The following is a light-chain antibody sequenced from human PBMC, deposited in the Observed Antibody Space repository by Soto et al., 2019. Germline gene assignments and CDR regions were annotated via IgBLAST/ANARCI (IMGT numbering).Light chain of an antibody. J-gene: IGLJ1*01. CDR2: DVN. V-gene: IGLV2-14*01. CDR3: FSKISGFVYG. CDR1: NTDLGVYGY. Sequence: SVLAQPASVSGSFGQSITISCSGPNTDLGVYGYVSWYQHQPCKAPKLLIYDVNNRPSGISDRFSGSRSGDTASLTISGLQAEDEADYFCFSKISGFVYGFGTGTKLTVL.